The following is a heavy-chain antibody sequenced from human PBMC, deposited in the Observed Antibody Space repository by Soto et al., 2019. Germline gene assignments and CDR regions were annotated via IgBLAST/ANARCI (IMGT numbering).Heavy chain of an antibody. CDR2: INPNSGGT. Sequence: QVQLVQSGAEVKKPGASVKVSCKASGYTFTGYYMHWVRQAPGQGLEWMGWINPNSGGTNYAQKFQGWVTTTRDTSISTASMELSRLRSDDTAVYYCARDESPGGYYYGMDVWGQGTTVTVSS. J-gene: IGHJ6*02. V-gene: IGHV1-2*04. D-gene: IGHD3-16*01. CDR3: ARDESPGGYYYGMDV. CDR1: GYTFTGYY.